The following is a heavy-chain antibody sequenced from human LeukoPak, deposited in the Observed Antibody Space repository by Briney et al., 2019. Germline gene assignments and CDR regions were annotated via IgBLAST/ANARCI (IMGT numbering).Heavy chain of an antibody. CDR1: GGSISSGGYY. J-gene: IGHJ4*02. V-gene: IGHV4-31*03. CDR3: ARQAPLYSSGWYIFDY. CDR2: IYYSGST. D-gene: IGHD6-19*01. Sequence: SETLSLTCTVSGGSISSGGYYWSWIRHHPGKGLEWSGYIYYSGSTYYNPSLKSRVTISVDTSKNQFSLKLSSVTAADTAVYYCARQAPLYSSGWYIFDYWGQGTLVTVSS.